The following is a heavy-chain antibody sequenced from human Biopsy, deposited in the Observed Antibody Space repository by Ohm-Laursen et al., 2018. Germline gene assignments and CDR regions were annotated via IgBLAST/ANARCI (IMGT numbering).Heavy chain of an antibody. CDR3: ARESALKWYQSLSYFNGMDV. J-gene: IGHJ6*02. Sequence: GSLRLSCAAPGFIFSTYTMNWVRKAQGEGLEWVSSISSRSSDIYYADSVKGRFTISRDNAKNPLFLHMNSLRAEDTAVYYCARESALKWYQSLSYFNGMDVWGQGTTVTVSS. CDR2: ISSRSSDI. V-gene: IGHV3-21*01. D-gene: IGHD2-2*01. CDR1: GFIFSTYT.